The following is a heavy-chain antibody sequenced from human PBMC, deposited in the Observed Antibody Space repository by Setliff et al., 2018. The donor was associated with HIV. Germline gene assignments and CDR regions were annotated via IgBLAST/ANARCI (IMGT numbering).Heavy chain of an antibody. CDR2: INHSGST. J-gene: IGHJ4*02. V-gene: IGHV4-34*01. Sequence: PSETLSLTCTVSGGSISSYYWSWIRQPPGKGLEWIGEINHSGSTDYNPSLKSRVTISVDTSKRQFSLRLRSVTATDTAVYYCARHLWFYYVAESYGYFDYWGQGSLVTVSS. D-gene: IGHD3-10*01. CDR1: GGSISSYY. CDR3: ARHLWFYYVAESYGYFDY.